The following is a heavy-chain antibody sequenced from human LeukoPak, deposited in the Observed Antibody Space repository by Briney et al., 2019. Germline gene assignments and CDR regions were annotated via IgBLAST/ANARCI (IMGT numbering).Heavy chain of an antibody. CDR3: ARATMGPYYDYVWGSYVSGAFDI. J-gene: IGHJ3*02. CDR1: GGSVSSGSYY. D-gene: IGHD3-16*01. CDR2: IYYSGST. V-gene: IGHV4-61*01. Sequence: PSETLSLTCTVSGGSVSSGSYYWSWIRQPPGKGLEWIGYIYYSGSTNYNPSLKSRVTISVDTSKNQFSLKLSSVTAADTAVYYCARATMGPYYDYVWGSYVSGAFDIWGQGTMVTVSS.